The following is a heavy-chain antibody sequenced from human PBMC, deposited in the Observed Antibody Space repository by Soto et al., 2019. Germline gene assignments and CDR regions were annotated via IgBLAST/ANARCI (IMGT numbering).Heavy chain of an antibody. V-gene: IGHV1-18*01. CDR2: ISAYNGHT. Sequence: QVQLVQSGAEGKKPAASVKVSCKASGYTFTSYRISWVRQGPGRGLGWMGWISAYNGHTNYAAKLQGRVTMATDTSTSTAYMELRSLRTDDTAVYYCARGNRDSVCGSYRPYGMDVWGQGTTVTVSS. CDR1: GYTFTSYR. D-gene: IGHD3-16*02. J-gene: IGHJ6*02. CDR3: ARGNRDSVCGSYRPYGMDV.